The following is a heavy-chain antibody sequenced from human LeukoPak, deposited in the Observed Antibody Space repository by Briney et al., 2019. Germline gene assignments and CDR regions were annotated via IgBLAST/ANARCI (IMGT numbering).Heavy chain of an antibody. CDR2: IYSGGST. CDR3: AKDDTGGSCYH. D-gene: IGHD2-15*01. J-gene: IGHJ5*02. V-gene: IGHV3-66*02. Sequence: GGSLRLSCAASGFTVSSNYMSWVRQAPGKGLEWVSVIYSGGSTYYADSVKGRFTISRDNSKNTLYLQMNSLRAEDTAVYYCAKDDTGGSCYHWGQGTLVTVSS. CDR1: GFTVSSNY.